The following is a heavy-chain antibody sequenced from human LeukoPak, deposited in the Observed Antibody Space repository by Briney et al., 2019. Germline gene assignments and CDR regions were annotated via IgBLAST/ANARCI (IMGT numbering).Heavy chain of an antibody. J-gene: IGHJ4*02. V-gene: IGHV1-8*02. Sequence: ASVKVSCKASGGTFSSYAISWMRQAPGQGLEWMGWMNPNSGNTGYAQKFQGRVTMTRNTSISTAYMELSSLRSEDTAVYYCARAPRVWGSYRLYYFDYWGQGTLVTVSS. CDR1: GGTFSSYA. CDR3: ARAPRVWGSYRLYYFDY. D-gene: IGHD3-16*02. CDR2: MNPNSGNT.